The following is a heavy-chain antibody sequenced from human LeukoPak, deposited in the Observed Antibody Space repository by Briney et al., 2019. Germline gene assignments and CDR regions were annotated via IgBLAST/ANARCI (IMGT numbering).Heavy chain of an antibody. V-gene: IGHV3-69-1*01. D-gene: IGHD1-26*01. CDR2: ISTGTYI. CDR3: ARNSAYAFGI. CDR1: GFIFPNAF. Sequence: GGSLRLSCAASGFIFPNAFMNWVRQAPGKGLEWVSHISTGTYIAYADSVKGRFTISRDNARNSLYLEMNSLRTDDTAVYYCARNSAYAFGIWGQGTRVTVSS. J-gene: IGHJ3*02.